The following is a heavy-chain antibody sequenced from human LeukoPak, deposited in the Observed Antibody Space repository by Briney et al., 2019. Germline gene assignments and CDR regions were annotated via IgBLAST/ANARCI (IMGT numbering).Heavy chain of an antibody. V-gene: IGHV3-48*03. CDR1: GFTFSSYE. J-gene: IGHJ4*02. D-gene: IGHD2-2*02. CDR3: AKSLDCSSTSCYSY. CDR2: ISSSGSTI. Sequence: PGGSLRLSCAASGFTFSSYEMNWVRQAPGKGLEWVSYISSSGSTIYYADSVKGRFTISRDNSKNTLYLQMNSLRAEDTAVYYCAKSLDCSSTSCYSYWGQGTLVTVSS.